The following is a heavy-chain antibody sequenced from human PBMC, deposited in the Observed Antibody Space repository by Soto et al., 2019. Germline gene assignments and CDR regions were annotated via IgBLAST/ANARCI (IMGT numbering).Heavy chain of an antibody. CDR3: ARGSGWSTPRPDY. V-gene: IGHV1-8*01. J-gene: IGHJ4*02. Sequence: ASVKVSCKASGYTFTSYDINWVRQATGQGLEWMGWMNHNRGNTGYAQKFQGRATLTRKTSISTAYMELRSLRSEDTAVYYCARGSGWSTPRPDYWGQGTLVTVSS. D-gene: IGHD6-19*01. CDR1: GYTFTSYD. CDR2: MNHNRGNT.